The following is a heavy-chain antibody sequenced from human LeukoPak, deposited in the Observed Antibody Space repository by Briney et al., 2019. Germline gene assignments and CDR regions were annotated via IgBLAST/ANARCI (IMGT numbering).Heavy chain of an antibody. CDR3: ARVLSLYCSGGSCYSLNY. CDR2: ISSSGSTI. D-gene: IGHD2-15*01. Sequence: GGSLRLSCTASGFTFSSYSMNWVRQALGKGLEWVSYISSSGSTIYYADSVKGRFTISRDNAKNSLYLQMNSLRAEDTAVYYCARVLSLYCSGGSCYSLNYWGQGTLVTVSS. J-gene: IGHJ4*02. V-gene: IGHV3-48*04. CDR1: GFTFSSYS.